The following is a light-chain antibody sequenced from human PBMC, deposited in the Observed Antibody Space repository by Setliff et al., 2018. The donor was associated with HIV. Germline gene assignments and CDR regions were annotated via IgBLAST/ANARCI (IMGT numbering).Light chain of an antibody. J-gene: IGLJ2*01. CDR1: NSDIGNYDY. CDR2: EVS. Sequence: QSVLAQPASVSGSPGQSITISCTGTNSDIGNYDYVSWYQQHPGKAPKLMIFEVSNRPLGVSNRFSGSKSGNTASLTISGLQAEDEADYHCSSYSSSTTRVFGGGTKVTVL. CDR3: SSYSSSTTRV. V-gene: IGLV2-14*01.